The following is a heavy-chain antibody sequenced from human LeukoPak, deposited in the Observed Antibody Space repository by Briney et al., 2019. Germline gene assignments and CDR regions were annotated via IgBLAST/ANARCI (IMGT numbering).Heavy chain of an antibody. V-gene: IGHV1-69*13. CDR2: IIPIFGTA. D-gene: IGHD2-2*01. Sequence: SVKVSCKASGGTFSSYAISWVRQALGQGLEWMGGIIPIFGTANYAQKFQGRVTITADESTSTAYMELSSLRSEDTAVYYCAGSQSSSSTSLTRYYYYYYYMDVWGKGTTVTVSS. CDR3: AGSQSSSSTSLTRYYYYYYYMDV. J-gene: IGHJ6*03. CDR1: GGTFSSYA.